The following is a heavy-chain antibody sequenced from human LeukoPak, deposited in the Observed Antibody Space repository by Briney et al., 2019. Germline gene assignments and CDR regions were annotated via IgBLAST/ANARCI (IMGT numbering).Heavy chain of an antibody. D-gene: IGHD6-13*01. CDR2: IYPGDSDT. V-gene: IGHV5-51*01. J-gene: IGHJ4*02. CDR3: ARLVFAAATISPFDY. Sequence: GESLKISCKGSGYSFTSYWIGWVRQMPGKGLEWMGIIYPGDSDTRYSPSFRGQVTISADKSISTAYLQWSSLKASDTAMYYCARLVFAAATISPFDYWGQGTLVTVSS. CDR1: GYSFTSYW.